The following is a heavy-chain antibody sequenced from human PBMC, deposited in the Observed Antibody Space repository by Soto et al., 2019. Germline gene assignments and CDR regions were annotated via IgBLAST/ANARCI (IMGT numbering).Heavy chain of an antibody. Sequence: GASVKVSCKASGYTFTGYYMHWVRQAPGQGLEWMGWINPSSGGTNYAQKFQGWVTMTRDTSISTAYMELSRLRSDDTAVYYCARSLNLYILSRIDRRLYGMAVCGQGSTVTGS. D-gene: IGHD3-9*01. CDR1: GYTFTGYY. CDR3: ARSLNLYILSRIDRRLYGMAV. J-gene: IGHJ6*02. V-gene: IGHV1-2*04. CDR2: INPSSGGT.